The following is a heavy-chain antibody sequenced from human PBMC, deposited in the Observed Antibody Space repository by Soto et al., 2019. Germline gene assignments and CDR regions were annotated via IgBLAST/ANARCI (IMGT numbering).Heavy chain of an antibody. CDR1: GYTFTSYA. CDR2: INAGNGNT. Sequence: ASVKVSCKASGYTFTSYAMHWVRQAPGQRLEWMGWINAGNGNTKYSQKFQGRVTITRDTSASTAYMELSSLRSEDTAVYYCARPGGEWELLSESWFDPWGQGTLVTVSS. J-gene: IGHJ5*02. CDR3: ARPGGEWELLSESWFDP. V-gene: IGHV1-3*01. D-gene: IGHD1-26*01.